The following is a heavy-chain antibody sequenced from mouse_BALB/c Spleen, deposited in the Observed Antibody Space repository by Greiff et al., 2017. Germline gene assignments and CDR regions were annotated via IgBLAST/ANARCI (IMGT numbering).Heavy chain of an antibody. Sequence: QVQLQQSGPELVRPGVSVKISCKGSGNTFTDYAMHWVKQSHAKSLEWIGVISTYYGNTNYNQKFKGKATMTVDKSSSTAYMELARLTSEDSAIYYCARSWGGAMDYWGQGTSVTVSS. V-gene: IGHV1-67*01. CDR1: GNTFTDYA. CDR3: ARSWGGAMDY. CDR2: ISTYYGNT. J-gene: IGHJ4*01.